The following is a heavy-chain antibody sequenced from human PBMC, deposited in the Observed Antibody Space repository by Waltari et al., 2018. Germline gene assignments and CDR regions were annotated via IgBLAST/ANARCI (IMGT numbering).Heavy chain of an antibody. D-gene: IGHD4-17*01. CDR1: GFSFSHYP. CDR3: AKADFGDPFWYFDL. CDR2: RTEVGRSR. Sequence: EVQLSESGGGLVQSGGSLRLSCSASGFSFSHYPMAWVRKAPGXXXGWFPMRTEVGRSRQYADSVKGRFTISRDNSENTLDLQMNTLRAEDTAVYFCAKADFGDPFWYFDLWGRGTQVTVSS. J-gene: IGHJ2*01. V-gene: IGHV3-23*01.